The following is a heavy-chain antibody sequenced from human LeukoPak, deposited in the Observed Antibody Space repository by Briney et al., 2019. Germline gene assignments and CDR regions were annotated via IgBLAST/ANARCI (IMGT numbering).Heavy chain of an antibody. CDR1: GFRFSGYE. Sequence: GGSLRLSCEASGFRFSGYEMNWVRQAPGKGLEWLSYISSSGSPTYYADSVKGRFTVSRDNARTSLFLQMNSLRDEDTAVYYCARDDSSGYYPYYYYYGMDVWGQGTTVTVSS. J-gene: IGHJ6*02. CDR2: ISSSGSPT. CDR3: ARDDSSGYYPYYYYYGMDV. V-gene: IGHV3-48*03. D-gene: IGHD3-22*01.